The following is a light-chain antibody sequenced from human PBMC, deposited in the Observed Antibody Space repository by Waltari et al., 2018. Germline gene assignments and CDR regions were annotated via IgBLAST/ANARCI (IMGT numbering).Light chain of an antibody. CDR1: SGDVGGYNY. Sequence: QSALTQPRSVSGSPGQSVTISCIGTSGDVGGYNYVSWYQHHSGQAPKLIIYDINKRPPGIPVRFSGSRCGNAASLTISRLRSEDEVDYYCSSYAGSDTFVVLGGGTKVTVL. V-gene: IGLV2-11*01. J-gene: IGLJ2*01. CDR3: SSYAGSDTFVV. CDR2: DIN.